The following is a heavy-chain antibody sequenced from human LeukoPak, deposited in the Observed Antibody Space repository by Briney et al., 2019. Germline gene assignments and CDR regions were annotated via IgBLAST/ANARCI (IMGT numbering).Heavy chain of an antibody. D-gene: IGHD5-12*01. CDR3: ARDAWYSGYEAELVLGWFDP. Sequence: ASVKVSCKASGYTFTSYGISWVRQAPGQGLEWMGWISAYNGNTNYAQKLQGRVTMTTDTSTSTAYMGLRSLRSDDTAVYYCARDAWYSGYEAELVLGWFDPWGQGTLVTVSS. CDR1: GYTFTSYG. CDR2: ISAYNGNT. J-gene: IGHJ5*02. V-gene: IGHV1-18*04.